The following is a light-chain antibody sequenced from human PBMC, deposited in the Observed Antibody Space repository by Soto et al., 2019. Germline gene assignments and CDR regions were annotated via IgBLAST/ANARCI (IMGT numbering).Light chain of an antibody. CDR1: SSNIGGTNY. Sequence: SVLPQPPSASGPPGEKGFLSCSGSSSNIGGTNYAYWYQQLPGAAPKLLMHSNNLRPSGVPERISGSKFGTAASLAISGLRSEDEAVYYCASWDDRLGAVIFGGGTK. CDR2: SNN. CDR3: ASWDDRLGAVI. J-gene: IGLJ2*01. V-gene: IGLV1-47*02.